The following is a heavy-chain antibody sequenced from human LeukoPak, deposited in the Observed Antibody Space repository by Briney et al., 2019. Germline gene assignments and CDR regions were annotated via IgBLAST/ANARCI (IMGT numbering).Heavy chain of an antibody. J-gene: IGHJ4*02. D-gene: IGHD6-13*01. CDR1: GFTVSSNY. V-gene: IGHV3-53*01. CDR3: AKAIQMYSSNWYFPFDY. Sequence: PGGSLRLSCAASGFTVSSNYMSWVRQAPGKGLEWVSVIYSGGSTYYADSVKGRFTISRDNSKNTLYLQMNSLRAEDTALYYCAKAIQMYSSNWYFPFDYWGQGTLVTVSS. CDR2: IYSGGST.